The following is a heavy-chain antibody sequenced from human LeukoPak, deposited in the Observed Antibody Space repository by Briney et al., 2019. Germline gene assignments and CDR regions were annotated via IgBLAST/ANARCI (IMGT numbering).Heavy chain of an antibody. V-gene: IGHV4-61*02. D-gene: IGHD6-13*01. CDR3: ARGMAPFDY. J-gene: IGHJ4*02. Sequence: PSETLSLTCTVSGGSISSSSYYWSWIRQPAGKGLEWIGRIYTSGSTNYNPSLKSRVTMSVDTSKNQFSLKLSSVTAADTAVYYCARGMAPFDYWGQGTMVTVSS. CDR1: GGSISSSSYY. CDR2: IYTSGST.